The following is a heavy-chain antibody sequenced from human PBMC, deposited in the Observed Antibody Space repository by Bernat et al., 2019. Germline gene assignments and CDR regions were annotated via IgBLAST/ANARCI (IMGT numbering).Heavy chain of an antibody. CDR1: GFTFGDYA. Sequence: EVQLVESGGGLVQPGRSLRLSCTASGFTFGDYAMSWVRQAPGKGLEWVGFIRSKAYGGTTEHAASVKGRFTISRDDSKSIAYLQMNSLKTEDTAVYYCTRDGEYCSSTSCYFHGMDVWGQGTTVTVSS. CDR3: TRDGEYCSSTSCYFHGMDV. CDR2: IRSKAYGGTT. D-gene: IGHD2-2*01. J-gene: IGHJ6*02. V-gene: IGHV3-49*04.